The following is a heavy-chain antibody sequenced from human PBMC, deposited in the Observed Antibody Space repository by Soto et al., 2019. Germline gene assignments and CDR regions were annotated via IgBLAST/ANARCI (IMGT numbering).Heavy chain of an antibody. D-gene: IGHD1-26*01. Sequence: TSETLSLTCAVYGGSFSGYYWSWIRQPPGKGLEWIGEINHSGSTNYNPSLKSRVTISVDTSKNQFSLKLSSVTAADTAVYYCARGASFKGSYYSNWGQGTLVTVSS. CDR2: INHSGST. CDR3: ARGASFKGSYYSN. CDR1: GGSFSGYY. V-gene: IGHV4-34*01. J-gene: IGHJ4*02.